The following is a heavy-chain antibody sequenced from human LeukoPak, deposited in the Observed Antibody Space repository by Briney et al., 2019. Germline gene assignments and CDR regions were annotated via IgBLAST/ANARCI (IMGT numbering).Heavy chain of an antibody. CDR2: VSPDGYS. Sequence: PSETLSLTCAVSGVSLTDHYWSWIRQSPGKGLEWIGEVSPDGYSKYNPSLKSRLSMSVDRSENQLSLRLSSVTAADTAIYYCARIRSGSGPEICYNHWAQGSLVTVSS. CDR1: GVSLTDHY. J-gene: IGHJ5*02. V-gene: IGHV4-34*01. D-gene: IGHD2-8*01. CDR3: ARIRSGSGPEICYNH.